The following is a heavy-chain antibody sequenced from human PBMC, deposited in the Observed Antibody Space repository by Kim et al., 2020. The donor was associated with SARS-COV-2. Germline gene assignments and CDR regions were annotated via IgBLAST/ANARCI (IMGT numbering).Heavy chain of an antibody. J-gene: IGHJ4*02. CDR1: GFTFINYA. V-gene: IGHV3-23*01. Sequence: GGSLRLSCAASGFTFINYAMNWVRQAPGKGPEWVSGISGSGGSTYYADSVKGRFTISRDNSKNTLYLQMNSLRGDDTAVYYCAKSRTDTGSYCSDYWGQGILVTVSS. D-gene: IGHD3-16*02. CDR2: ISGSGGST. CDR3: AKSRTDTGSYCSDY.